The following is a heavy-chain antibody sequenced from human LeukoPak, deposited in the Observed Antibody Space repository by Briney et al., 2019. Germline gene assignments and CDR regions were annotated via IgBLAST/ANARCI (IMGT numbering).Heavy chain of an antibody. D-gene: IGHD5-24*01. V-gene: IGHV1-69*05. CDR3: ARGQRWLQLPRYYYYMDV. Sequence: SVKVSCKPSGGTFSSYAISWVRQAPGQGLEWMGRIIPIFGTANYAQKFQGRVTITTDESTSTAYMELSSLRSEDTAVYYCARGQRWLQLPRYYYYMDVWGKGTTVTVSS. CDR2: IIPIFGTA. J-gene: IGHJ6*03. CDR1: GGTFSSYA.